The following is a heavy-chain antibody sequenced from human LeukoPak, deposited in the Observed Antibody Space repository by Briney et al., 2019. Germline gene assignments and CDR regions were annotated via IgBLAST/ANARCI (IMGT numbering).Heavy chain of an antibody. CDR2: MNPNSGNT. D-gene: IGHD3-22*01. CDR1: GYTFTSYD. CDR3: AGEGVYYYDSSGYGAFDI. J-gene: IGHJ3*02. V-gene: IGHV1-8*02. Sequence: ASVKVSCKASGYTFTSYDINWVRQATGQGLEWMGWMNPNSGNTGYAQKFQGRVTMTRDTSISTAYMELSRLRSDDTAVYYCAGEGVYYYDSSGYGAFDIWGQGTMVTVSS.